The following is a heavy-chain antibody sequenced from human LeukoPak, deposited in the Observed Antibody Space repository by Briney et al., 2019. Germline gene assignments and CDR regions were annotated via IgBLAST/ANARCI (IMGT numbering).Heavy chain of an antibody. V-gene: IGHV3-66*01. CDR1: GFTVSGNY. CDR2: IYSAGTT. D-gene: IGHD4-17*01. CDR3: ARDGDYGDTYYFDY. J-gene: IGHJ4*02. Sequence: GGSLRLFCAVSGFTVSGNYMSWVRQAPGKGLEWVSIIYSAGTTHYADSVKGRFTISRDNSKNTLYLQMNSLRVEDTAVYYCARDGDYGDTYYFDYWGQGTLVTVSS.